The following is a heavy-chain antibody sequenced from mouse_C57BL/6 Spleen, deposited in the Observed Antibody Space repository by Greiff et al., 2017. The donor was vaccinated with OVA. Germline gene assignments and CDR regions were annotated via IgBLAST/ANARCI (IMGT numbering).Heavy chain of an antibody. D-gene: IGHD2-4*01. V-gene: IGHV1-78*01. J-gene: IGHJ4*01. CDR2: IYPRDGST. CDR3: ANIYYDYAYAMDY. CDR1: GYTFTDHT. Sequence: VQLQQSDAELVKPGASVKISCKVSGYTFTDHTIHWMKQRPEQGLEWIGYIYPRDGSTKYNEKFKGKATLTADKSSSTAYMQLNSLTSEDSAVYFCANIYYDYAYAMDYWGQGTSVTVSS.